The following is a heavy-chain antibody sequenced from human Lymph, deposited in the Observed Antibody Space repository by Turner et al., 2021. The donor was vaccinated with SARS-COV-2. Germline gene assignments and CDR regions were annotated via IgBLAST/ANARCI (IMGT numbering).Heavy chain of an antibody. J-gene: IGHJ4*02. V-gene: IGHV5-51*01. D-gene: IGHD3-3*01. CDR2: IYPGYSET. CDR3: ARREWGGSLGHIDY. CDR1: GYTFTSYW. Sequence: EVQLVPSAAAVEKPGESLKLSCKGSGYTFTSYWIGRVRQMPGRGLEWMWIIYPGYSETRYSSSFQGQVTISADKAISTAYLHLSSLKASDTAMYYCARREWGGSLGHIDYWGQGTLVTVSS.